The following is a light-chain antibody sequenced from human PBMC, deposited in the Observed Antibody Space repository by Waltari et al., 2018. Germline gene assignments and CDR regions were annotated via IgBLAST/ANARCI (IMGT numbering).Light chain of an antibody. V-gene: IGKV3-15*01. CDR3: QQYNQWSLT. Sequence: EIVMTQSPATLSVSRGGSATLSCRASLSIDDSLAWYQQKPGQPPRLRIHGASTRDTGIPVRFSGSGSATDFTLTITGLQSEDFAVYFCQQYNQWSLTFGRGTKVEIK. J-gene: IGKJ4*01. CDR2: GAS. CDR1: LSIDDS.